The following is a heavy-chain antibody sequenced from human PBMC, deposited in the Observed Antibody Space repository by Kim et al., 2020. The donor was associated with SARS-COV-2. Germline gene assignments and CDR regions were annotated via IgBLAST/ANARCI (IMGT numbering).Heavy chain of an antibody. D-gene: IGHD6-13*01. V-gene: IGHV3-73*01. J-gene: IGHJ6*02. CDR2: IKTKADDSGT. CDR3: TRLAYSSTWYVMDV. Sequence: GGSLRLSCAASGFAFSGSAMHWVRQASGKGLEWVGRIKTKADDSGTAYSASVKDRFTISRDDSKNTAYLQMNSLKTEDTAVYYCTRLAYSSTWYVMDVWGQGTTVTVSS. CDR1: GFAFSGSA.